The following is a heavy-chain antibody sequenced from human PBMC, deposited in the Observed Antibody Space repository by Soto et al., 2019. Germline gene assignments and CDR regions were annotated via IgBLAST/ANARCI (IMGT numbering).Heavy chain of an antibody. CDR1: GFTFSSYG. V-gene: IGHV3-33*01. D-gene: IGHD5-18*01. Sequence: GGSLRLSCAASGFTFSSYGMHWVRQAPGKGLEWVAFIWYDGSNKYYADYVKGRFTISRDNYKHTLYLQMNSLRAEDTAVYYCASDKKLWSRPEYHSGMDXWGQVTMVTVS. CDR2: IWYDGSNK. J-gene: IGHJ6*02. CDR3: ASDKKLWSRPEYHSGMDX.